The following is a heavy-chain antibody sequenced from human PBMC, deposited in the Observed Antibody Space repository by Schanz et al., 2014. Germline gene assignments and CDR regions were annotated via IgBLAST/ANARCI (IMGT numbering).Heavy chain of an antibody. J-gene: IGHJ5*02. CDR1: GGTFNSYT. CDR3: ATLDYADSVS. D-gene: IGHD4-17*01. Sequence: QVQLVQSGAEVKKPGSSMKVSCKASGGTFNSYTINWVRQAPGQGLEWMGRIIPILGIANYAQKFQGRVTNTADKSTSTAYMELNSLNSDDTAVYYCATLDYADSVSWGQGTLVTVSS. V-gene: IGHV1-69*02. CDR2: IIPILGIA.